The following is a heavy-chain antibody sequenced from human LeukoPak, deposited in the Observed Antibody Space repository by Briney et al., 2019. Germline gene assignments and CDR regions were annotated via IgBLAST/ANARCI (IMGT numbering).Heavy chain of an antibody. CDR3: TRASGPQRQKEMFGVVINFHYYMDV. CDR2: IKNNGNTYAT. V-gene: IGHV3-72*01. D-gene: IGHD3-3*01. Sequence: GGSLRLSCAASGSTFSEHYMDWVRQAPGKGLEWVGRIKNNGNTYATEYAASVRGRFTMSRDDSKNSLYLQMNSLKTEDTAVYYCTRASGPQRQKEMFGVVINFHYYMDVWGKGTTVTVSS. J-gene: IGHJ6*03. CDR1: GSTFSEHY.